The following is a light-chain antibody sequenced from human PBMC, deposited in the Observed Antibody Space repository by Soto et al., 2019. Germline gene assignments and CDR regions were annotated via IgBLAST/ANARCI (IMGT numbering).Light chain of an antibody. Sequence: EIVMTQSPATLSVSPGERATLSCRASQSVRGNLSWSQQKPGQTPRPLIYSASDSAPGIPARFSGSGSGTDFTLTISSLEPEDFAVYFCQERNRWLRGTFGQGTKVDIK. CDR3: QERNRWLRGT. J-gene: IGKJ1*01. CDR1: QSVRGN. CDR2: SAS. V-gene: IGKV3-11*01.